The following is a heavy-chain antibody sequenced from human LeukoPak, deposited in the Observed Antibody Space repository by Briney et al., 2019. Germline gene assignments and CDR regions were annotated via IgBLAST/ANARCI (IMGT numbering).Heavy chain of an antibody. CDR1: GGSFSGYY. CDR2: VNHSGST. V-gene: IGHV4-34*01. CDR3: ARPWSSWS. D-gene: IGHD6-13*01. Sequence: SETLSLTCAVYGGSFSGYYWSWIRQPPGKGLEWIGEVNHSGSTNYNPSLKSRVAISVDTSKNQFSLNLSSVTAADTAVYYCARPWSSWSWGQGTLVTVSS. J-gene: IGHJ5*02.